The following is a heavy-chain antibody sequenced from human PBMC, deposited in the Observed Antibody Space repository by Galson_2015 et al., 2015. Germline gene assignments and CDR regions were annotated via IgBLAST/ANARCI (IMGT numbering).Heavy chain of an antibody. D-gene: IGHD1-26*01. J-gene: IGHJ4*02. Sequence: SLRLSCAASGFTLSSYGMHWVRQAPGKGLEWVAVISYDGSNKYYADSVKGRFTISRDNSKNTLYLQMNSLRAEDTAVYYCATDGSYYDYWGQGTLVTVSS. CDR2: ISYDGSNK. CDR3: ATDGSYYDY. V-gene: IGHV3-30*03. CDR1: GFTLSSYG.